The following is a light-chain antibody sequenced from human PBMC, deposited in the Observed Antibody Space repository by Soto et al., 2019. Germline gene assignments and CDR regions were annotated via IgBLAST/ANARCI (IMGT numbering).Light chain of an antibody. CDR2: GAS. CDR3: QQYGSSGT. J-gene: IGKJ1*01. Sequence: EIVLTQSPGTLSSSPGERATLSCRASQSFTSRSLAWYQQKPGLAPRLLISGASNRAAGIPDRFSGSGSGTDFTLTISRLEPEDFAVYYCQQYGSSGTFGQGTKVDIK. V-gene: IGKV3-20*01. CDR1: QSFTSRS.